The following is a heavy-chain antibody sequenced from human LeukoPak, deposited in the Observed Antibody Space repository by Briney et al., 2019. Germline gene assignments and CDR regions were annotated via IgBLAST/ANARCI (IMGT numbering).Heavy chain of an antibody. V-gene: IGHV1-46*01. CDR2: INPSGGST. CDR1: GYTFTSYY. J-gene: IGHJ6*02. D-gene: IGHD2-2*01. CDR3: AKDMGSTMYRYGMDV. Sequence: ASVKVSYKASGYTFTSYYMHWVRQAPGQGLEWMGIINPSGGSTSYAQKFQGRVTMTRDTSTSTVYMELSSLRSEDTALYYCAKDMGSTMYRYGMDVWGQGTTVTVSS.